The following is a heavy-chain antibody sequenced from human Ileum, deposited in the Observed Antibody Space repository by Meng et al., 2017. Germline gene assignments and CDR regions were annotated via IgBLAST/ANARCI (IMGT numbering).Heavy chain of an antibody. J-gene: IGHJ4*02. Sequence: QLRLQESGPGLVKPSETLSLTCSFSSGSFTNSSYYWGWIRRPPGKGLEWIGSIFYGGSTYYNPSLKSRVTISVDTSTNQFSLKLISVTAADTAVYYCARRAHYGDPPRWGQGTLVTVSS. D-gene: IGHD4-17*01. CDR3: ARRAHYGDPPR. CDR2: IFYGGST. CDR1: SGSFTNSSYY. V-gene: IGHV4-39*01.